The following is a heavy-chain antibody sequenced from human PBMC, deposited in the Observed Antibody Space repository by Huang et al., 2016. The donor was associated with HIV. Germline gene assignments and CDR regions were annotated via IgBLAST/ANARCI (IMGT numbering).Heavy chain of an antibody. CDR3: AKDNDLYYFDY. CDR2: IAFDGKNK. Sequence: QVHLVESGGGVVQPGRSLRLSCAASGFTFSGYGMHWVRQAPGKGLGWVAVIAFDGKNKDYADAVRCRFTVASDNSQNTVSLQMNTLRAEDTAVYYCAKDNDLYYFDYWGQGTLVTVSS. CDR1: GFTFSGYG. J-gene: IGHJ4*02. V-gene: IGHV3-30*18. D-gene: IGHD1-1*01.